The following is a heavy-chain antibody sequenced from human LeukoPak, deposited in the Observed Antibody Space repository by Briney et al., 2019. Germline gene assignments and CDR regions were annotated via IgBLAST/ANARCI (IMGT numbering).Heavy chain of an antibody. CDR1: GFTFSSYG. V-gene: IGHV3-30*18. CDR2: ISYDGSNK. CDR3: AKDISMVRGVIITPEFDY. D-gene: IGHD3-10*01. Sequence: GGSLRLSCVASGFTFSSYGMHWVRQAPGKGLEWVAVISYDGSNKYYADSVKGRFTISRDNSKNTLYLQMNSLRAEDTAVYYCAKDISMVRGVIITPEFDYWGQGTLVTVSS. J-gene: IGHJ4*02.